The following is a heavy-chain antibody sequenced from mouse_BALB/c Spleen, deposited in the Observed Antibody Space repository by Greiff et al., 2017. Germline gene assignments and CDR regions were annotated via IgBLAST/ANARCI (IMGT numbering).Heavy chain of an antibody. D-gene: IGHD1-2*01. V-gene: IGHV5-4*02. CDR1: GFTFSDYY. J-gene: IGHJ3*01. Sequence: EVMLVESGGGLVKPGGSLKLSCAASGFTFSDYYMYWVRQTPEKRLEWVATISDGGSYTYYPDSVKGRFTISRDNAKNNLYLQMSSLKSEDTAMYYCARDSASTATFAYWGQGTLVTVSA. CDR2: ISDGGSYT. CDR3: ARDSASTATFAY.